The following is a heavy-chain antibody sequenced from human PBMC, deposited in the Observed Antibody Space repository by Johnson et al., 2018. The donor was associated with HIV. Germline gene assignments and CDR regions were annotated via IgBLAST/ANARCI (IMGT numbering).Heavy chain of an antibody. V-gene: IGHV3-30*19. Sequence: QMQLVESGGGMVQPGRSLRLSCAASGFTFSSYGMHWVRQAPGKGLEWVAVISYDGSNKYYADSVKGRFTISRDNAKNSLYLQMNSLRAEDTALYYCARGAYYYDSSGGNDAFDIWGRGTMVTVSS. CDR3: ARGAYYYDSSGGNDAFDI. CDR2: ISYDGSNK. J-gene: IGHJ3*02. CDR1: GFTFSSYG. D-gene: IGHD3-22*01.